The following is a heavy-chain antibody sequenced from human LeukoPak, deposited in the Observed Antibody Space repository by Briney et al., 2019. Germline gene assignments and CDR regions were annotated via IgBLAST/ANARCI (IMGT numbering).Heavy chain of an antibody. Sequence: ASVKVSCKASGGTFSSYAISWVRQAPGQGLEWMGGIIPIFGTANYAQKFQGRVTITTDESTSTAYMELSSLRSEDTAVYYCANGEIQYHDLYYYYYMDVWGKGTRVTVSS. CDR1: GGTFSSYA. CDR2: IIPIFGTA. V-gene: IGHV1-69*05. D-gene: IGHD2-2*01. CDR3: ANGEIQYHDLYYYYYMDV. J-gene: IGHJ6*03.